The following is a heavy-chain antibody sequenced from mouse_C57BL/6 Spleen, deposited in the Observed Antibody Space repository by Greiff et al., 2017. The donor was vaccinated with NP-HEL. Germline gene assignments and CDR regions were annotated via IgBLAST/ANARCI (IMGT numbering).Heavy chain of an antibody. CDR1: GYTFTSYW. Sequence: QVQLQQPGAELVKPGASVKLSCKASGYTFTSYWMDWVKQRPGQGLEWIGNIYPSDSETHYNQKFKDKATLTVDKSSSTAYMQLSSLTSEDSAVYYCARSPIWGQGTTLTVSS. CDR3: ARSPI. CDR2: IYPSDSET. J-gene: IGHJ2*01. D-gene: IGHD6-5*01. V-gene: IGHV1-61*01.